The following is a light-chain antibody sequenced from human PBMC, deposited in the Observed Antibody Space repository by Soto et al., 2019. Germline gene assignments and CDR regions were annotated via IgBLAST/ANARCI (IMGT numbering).Light chain of an antibody. CDR2: GAS. V-gene: IGKV3-15*01. J-gene: IGKJ1*01. Sequence: EIIMTQSPATLSVSPGERATLSCRASQSVRSNLAWYQQKPGQAPRLLIYGASARATGIPARFSGTGSGTEFTLTISNLQSEDFAVYFCQQYSSWPPWTFGQGTKV. CDR3: QQYSSWPPWT. CDR1: QSVRSN.